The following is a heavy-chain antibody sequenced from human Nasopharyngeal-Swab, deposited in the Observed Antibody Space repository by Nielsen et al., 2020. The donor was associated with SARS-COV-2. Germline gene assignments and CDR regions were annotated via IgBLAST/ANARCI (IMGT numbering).Heavy chain of an antibody. Sequence: GESLKISCAASGFSFSNSEMNWVRQAPGKGLEWVSYISVSGTTIYYADSVKGRFTISRDNAKSSLYLQMNSLRAEDTAVYYCARTVQWSSSRLYYFDYWGQGTLVTVSS. CDR3: ARTVQWSSSRLYYFDY. D-gene: IGHD6-13*01. J-gene: IGHJ4*02. V-gene: IGHV3-48*03. CDR2: ISVSGTTI. CDR1: GFSFSNSE.